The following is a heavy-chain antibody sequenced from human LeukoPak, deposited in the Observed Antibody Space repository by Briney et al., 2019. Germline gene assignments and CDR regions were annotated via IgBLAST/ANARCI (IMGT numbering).Heavy chain of an antibody. Sequence: GGSLRLSCTASGFTFSSYSMSWVRQAPGKGLEWVSAISGSGCSPSYADSVKGRFTISRDNSKNTLYLQMNSLRAEDTAVYYCAKGGGSSSSHYYYYMDVWGKGTTVTVSS. CDR3: AKGGGSSSSHYYYYMDV. D-gene: IGHD6-6*01. J-gene: IGHJ6*03. V-gene: IGHV3-23*01. CDR2: ISGSGCSP. CDR1: GFTFSSYS.